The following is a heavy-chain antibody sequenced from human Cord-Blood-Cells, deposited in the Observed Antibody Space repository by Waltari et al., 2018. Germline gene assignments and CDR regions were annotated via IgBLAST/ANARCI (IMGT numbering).Heavy chain of an antibody. Sequence: QVHLQESGPGLVKPSQTLSLTCTVSGGSISGGGYYWSWIRQHPGKGLEWIGDIYYSGSTYYNPSLKSRVTISVDTSKNQFSLKLSSVTAADTAVYYCARIPHYCSSTSCYDYWGQGTLVTVSS. CDR3: ARIPHYCSSTSCYDY. D-gene: IGHD2-2*01. J-gene: IGHJ4*02. V-gene: IGHV4-31*03. CDR1: GGSISGGGYY. CDR2: IYYSGST.